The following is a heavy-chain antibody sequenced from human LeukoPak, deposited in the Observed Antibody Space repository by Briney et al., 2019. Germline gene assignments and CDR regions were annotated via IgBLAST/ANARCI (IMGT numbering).Heavy chain of an antibody. CDR2: INTNTGNP. V-gene: IGHV7-4-1*02. D-gene: IGHD6-6*01. CDR1: GYTFTSYA. CDR3: ARDPYSSSSHYYYYYMDV. Sequence: GASVKVSCKASGYTFTSYAMNWVRQAPGQELEWMGWINTNTGNPTYAQGFTGRFVFSLDTSVSTAYLQMNSLRAEDTAVYYCARDPYSSSSHYYYYYMDVWGKGTTVTVSS. J-gene: IGHJ6*03.